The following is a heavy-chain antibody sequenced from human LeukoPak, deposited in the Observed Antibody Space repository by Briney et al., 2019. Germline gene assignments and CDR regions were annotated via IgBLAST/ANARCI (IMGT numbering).Heavy chain of an antibody. V-gene: IGHV4-38-2*01. D-gene: IGHD4-11*01. CDR3: AGPRGSSNGAFDI. CDR1: GYSISSGYY. Sequence: SEALSLTCAVSGYSISSGYYWGWIRQPPGKGLEWIGSIYHSGSTYYNPSLKSRVTISVDTSKNQFSLKLSSVTAADTAVYYCAGPRGSSNGAFDIWGQGTMVTVSS. J-gene: IGHJ3*02. CDR2: IYHSGST.